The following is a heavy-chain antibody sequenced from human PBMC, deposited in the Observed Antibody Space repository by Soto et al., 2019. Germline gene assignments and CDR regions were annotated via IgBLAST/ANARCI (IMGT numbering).Heavy chain of an antibody. CDR1: GFTFSTYN. J-gene: IGHJ5*02. CDR2: IDASSTHI. CDR3: VRQQYDFLVDP. V-gene: IGHV3-21*01. Sequence: GGSLRLSCAASGFTFSTYNMNWVRQAPGKGLEWVSSIDASSTHIYYADSVKGRFTISRDNGKSPLYLQMDSLRAEDTARYYCVRQQYDFLVDPWGQGTLVTVSS. D-gene: IGHD3-16*01.